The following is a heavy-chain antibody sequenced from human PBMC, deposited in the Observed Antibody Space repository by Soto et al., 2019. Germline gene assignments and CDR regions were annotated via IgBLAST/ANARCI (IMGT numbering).Heavy chain of an antibody. D-gene: IGHD1-1*01. J-gene: IGHJ5*02. CDR2: ISTDNGNT. V-gene: IGHV1-3*04. CDR3: ARDQSWHDLVWWFAP. CDR1: GGTFSSYT. Sequence: ASVKVSCKASGGTFSSYTMSWVRQAPGQRLEWMGWISTDNGNTKYSQKFQGRLTITRDTSATTAYMELNSLRSEDTAVYYCARDQSWHDLVWWFAPWAQGTLVTVSS.